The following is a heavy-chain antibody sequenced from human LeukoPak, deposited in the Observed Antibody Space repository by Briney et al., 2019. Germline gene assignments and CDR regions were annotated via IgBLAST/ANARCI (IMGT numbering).Heavy chain of an antibody. V-gene: IGHV3-7*01. CDR2: IKQHGSDK. Sequence: GGSLRLSCAASGCTFSSYWMSWVRQAPGKGLEWVANIKQHGSDKYYVDSVKGRFTISRDNAKNSLYLQMNSLRAEDTAVYYCARLPEPLSYYYDSSGPTRRDYWGQGTLVTVSS. CDR1: GCTFSSYW. CDR3: ARLPEPLSYYYDSSGPTRRDY. J-gene: IGHJ4*02. D-gene: IGHD3-22*01.